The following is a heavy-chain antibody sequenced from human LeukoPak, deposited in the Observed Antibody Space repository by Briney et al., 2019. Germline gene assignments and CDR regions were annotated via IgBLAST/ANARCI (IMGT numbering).Heavy chain of an antibody. V-gene: IGHV3-7*01. CDR1: GFTFSGYW. J-gene: IGHJ4*02. D-gene: IGHD6-13*01. CDR2: IGGDGTSK. CDR3: ARDERSGYFVY. Sequence: PGGSLRLSCAASGFTFSGYWMSWVRQAPGRGLEWVANIGGDGTSKQYADSVRGRFTISGDNTKTSLYLQMSSLKAEDSAMYYCARDERSGYFVYWGQGILVTVSS.